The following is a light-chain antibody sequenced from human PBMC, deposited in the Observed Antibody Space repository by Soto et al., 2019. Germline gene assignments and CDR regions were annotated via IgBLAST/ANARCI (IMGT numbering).Light chain of an antibody. CDR1: QSISSN. Sequence: EIVMTQSPATLSVSPGERATLSCRASQSISSNLAWYQQKPGQAPRLLIYGASTRATGIPASFSGSGSGTDFTLTISSLQSADFAVYYCQQYHNWPPLTFGGGTKVEIK. J-gene: IGKJ4*01. CDR3: QQYHNWPPLT. V-gene: IGKV3-15*01. CDR2: GAS.